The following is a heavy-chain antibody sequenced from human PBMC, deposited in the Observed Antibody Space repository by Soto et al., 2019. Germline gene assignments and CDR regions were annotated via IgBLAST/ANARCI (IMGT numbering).Heavy chain of an antibody. CDR1: GFSLSARGVG. D-gene: IGHD3-16*01. V-gene: IGHV2-5*01. CDR3: AHSPWGAAPDY. Sequence: SGPTLVNPTQTLTLTCSVSGFSLSARGVGVGWIRQPPGKALEWLAIIYWNDDKLYSPSMKSRLTITKDTAENQVVLTMANMDPVDTATYFCAHSPWGAAPDYWGQGTVVTVSS. J-gene: IGHJ4*02. CDR2: IYWNDDK.